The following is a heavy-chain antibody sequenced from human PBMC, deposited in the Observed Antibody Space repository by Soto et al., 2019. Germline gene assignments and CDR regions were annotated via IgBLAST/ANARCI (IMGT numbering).Heavy chain of an antibody. Sequence: QPGGSLRLSCAASGFTFSSYGMHWVRQAPGKGLEWVAVISYDGSNKYYADSVKGRFTISRDNSKNTLYLQMNSLRAEDTAVYCCAKEGWSGYSYGMDVWGQGTTVTVSS. CDR1: GFTFSSYG. CDR3: AKEGWSGYSYGMDV. CDR2: ISYDGSNK. J-gene: IGHJ6*02. V-gene: IGHV3-30*18. D-gene: IGHD3-3*01.